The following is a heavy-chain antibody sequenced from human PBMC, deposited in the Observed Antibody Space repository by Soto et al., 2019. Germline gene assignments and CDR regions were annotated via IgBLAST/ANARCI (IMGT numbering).Heavy chain of an antibody. CDR3: AVRIAVAALVPYYYGMDV. CDR1: GGTFSSYS. Sequence: SVKVSCKASGGTFSSYSISWVRQAPGQGLEWMGGIIPIFGTANYAQKFQGRFTISRDNSKNTLYLQMNSLRAEDTAVYYCAVRIAVAALVPYYYGMDVWGQGTTVTVSS. D-gene: IGHD6-19*01. CDR2: IIPIFGTA. J-gene: IGHJ6*02. V-gene: IGHV1-69*05.